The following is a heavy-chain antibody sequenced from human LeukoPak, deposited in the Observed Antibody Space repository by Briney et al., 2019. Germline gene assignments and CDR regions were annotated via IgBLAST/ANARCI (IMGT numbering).Heavy chain of an antibody. Sequence: SETLSLTCTVSGGSISSYYWSWIRQPPGKGLEWIGYIYYSGSTNYNPSLKSRVTISVDMSKNQFSLKLSSVTAADTAVYYCARLYYDSSGSAVWGQGTMVTVSS. CDR3: ARLYYDSSGSAV. J-gene: IGHJ3*01. D-gene: IGHD3-22*01. V-gene: IGHV4-59*08. CDR2: IYYSGST. CDR1: GGSISSYY.